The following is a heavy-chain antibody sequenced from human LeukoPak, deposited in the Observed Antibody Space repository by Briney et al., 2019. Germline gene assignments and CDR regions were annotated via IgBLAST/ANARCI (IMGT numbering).Heavy chain of an antibody. CDR2: INAGNGNT. CDR1: GYTFTSYA. Sequence: ASVSVSCKASGYTFTSYAMHWVRRAPGQRFEGMGWINAGNGNTKYPQKFQGRVTITRDTSASTAYMELSSLRYEDTTVYYCALGYSSGWYYFDYWGQGTLVTVSS. CDR3: ALGYSSGWYYFDY. V-gene: IGHV1-3*01. J-gene: IGHJ4*02. D-gene: IGHD6-19*01.